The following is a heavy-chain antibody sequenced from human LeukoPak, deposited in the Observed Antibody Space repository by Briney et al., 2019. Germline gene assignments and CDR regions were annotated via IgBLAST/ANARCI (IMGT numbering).Heavy chain of an antibody. CDR1: GGSISRYY. Sequence: SETLSLPCTVSGGSISRYYWSWIRQPAGKGLEWIGRIYSTGSTNYNPSLKSRVTMSVDTSKNQFSLRLRSVTAADTAVYYCARQIASAGTAGFDFWGQGALVTVSS. V-gene: IGHV4-4*07. J-gene: IGHJ4*02. D-gene: IGHD6-13*01. CDR3: ARQIASAGTAGFDF. CDR2: IYSTGST.